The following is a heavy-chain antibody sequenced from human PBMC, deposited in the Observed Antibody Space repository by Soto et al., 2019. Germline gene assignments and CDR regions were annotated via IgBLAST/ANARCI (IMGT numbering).Heavy chain of an antibody. J-gene: IGHJ4*02. CDR2: IKQDGSEK. V-gene: IGHV3-7*03. Sequence: EVQLVESGGDLVQPGGSLRLSCAASGFTFSSHWMNWVRQAPGKGLEWVANIKQDGSEKYYVDSVKGRFTISRDNAKNSLYLQMNSLRDEDTAVYYCASGSREYWGQGTLVTVSS. CDR3: ASGSREY. D-gene: IGHD1-26*01. CDR1: GFTFSSHW.